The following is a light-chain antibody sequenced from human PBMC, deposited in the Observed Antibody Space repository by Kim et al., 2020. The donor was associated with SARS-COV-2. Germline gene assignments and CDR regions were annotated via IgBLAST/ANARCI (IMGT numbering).Light chain of an antibody. CDR3: QTWGSSTEGV. J-gene: IGLJ1*01. V-gene: IGLV3-1*01. CDR1: KLEGKY. Sequence: SYELTQPPSVSVSPGQTATITCSGDKLEGKYVSWYQQKPGQSPVLVMFQDHKRPSGIPERFSGSNSGNTATLAISGTQAMDEADYFCQTWGSSTEGVFGPGTKVTVL. CDR2: QDH.